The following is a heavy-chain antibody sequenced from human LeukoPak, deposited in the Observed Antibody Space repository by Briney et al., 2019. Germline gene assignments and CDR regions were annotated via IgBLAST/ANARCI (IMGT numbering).Heavy chain of an antibody. D-gene: IGHD1-26*01. CDR2: IIPIFGTA. CDR1: GGTFSSYA. Sequence: ASVKVSCKASGGTFSSYAISWVRQAPGQGLEWMGGIIPIFGTANYAQKFQGRVTITADESTSTAYMELSSLRSEDTAVYYCARGLWEGATEFCGYHWGQGTLVTVSS. CDR3: ARGLWEGATEFCGYH. J-gene: IGHJ5*02. V-gene: IGHV1-69*13.